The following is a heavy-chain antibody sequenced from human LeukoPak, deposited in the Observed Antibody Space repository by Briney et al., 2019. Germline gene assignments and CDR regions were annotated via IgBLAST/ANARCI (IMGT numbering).Heavy chain of an antibody. CDR2: IWYDGTDK. V-gene: IGHV3-33*06. J-gene: IGHJ4*02. Sequence: PGGSLRLSCAASGFAFSTYNMHWVRQAPGKGLEWVAVIWYDGTDKYYADSMKGRFSISRDNSENTLWLQMNSLRAGDTAVYYCAKDSGGGYCYLDYWGQGTLVTVSS. CDR1: GFAFSTYN. D-gene: IGHD2-21*02. CDR3: AKDSGGGYCYLDY.